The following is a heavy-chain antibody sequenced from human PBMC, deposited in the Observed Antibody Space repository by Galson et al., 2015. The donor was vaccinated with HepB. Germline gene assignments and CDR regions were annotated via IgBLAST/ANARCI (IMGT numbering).Heavy chain of an antibody. D-gene: IGHD6-19*01. CDR1: GYTFTSYY. V-gene: IGHV1-46*01. CDR2: INPSGGST. J-gene: IGHJ5*02. CDR3: ARSRGWYDWFDP. Sequence: TVKVSCKASGYTFTSYYMHWVRQAPGQGLEWMGIINPSGGSTSYAQKFQGRVTMTRDTSTSTVYMELSSLRSEDTAVYYCARSRGWYDWFDPWGQGTLVTVSS.